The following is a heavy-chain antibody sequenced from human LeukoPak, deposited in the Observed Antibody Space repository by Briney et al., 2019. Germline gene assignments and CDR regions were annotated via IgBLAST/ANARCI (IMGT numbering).Heavy chain of an antibody. CDR1: GFTFSSSS. J-gene: IGHJ4*02. V-gene: IGHV3-23*01. CDR3: AKGSSWYV. Sequence: GGSLRLSCAASGFTFSSSSMSWVRQAPGKGLEWVSVISGSGGSTDYADSVKGRFTISRDNSKNTLYLQINSLRAEDTAVYYCAKGSSWYVWGQGTLVTVSS. D-gene: IGHD6-13*01. CDR2: ISGSGGST.